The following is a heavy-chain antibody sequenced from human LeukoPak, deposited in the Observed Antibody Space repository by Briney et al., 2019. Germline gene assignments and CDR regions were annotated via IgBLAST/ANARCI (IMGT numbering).Heavy chain of an antibody. J-gene: IGHJ4*02. V-gene: IGHV4-59*08. CDR2: IYHTGST. CDR1: GVPIRSYY. D-gene: IGHD3-16*01. Sequence: PSETLSLTCSVSGVPIRSYYLSWFRQPPGKGLEWIGYIYHTGSTNYNPSLKSRVTLSIDTSRSQFSLRLTSVTAADTAVYYCANYDGAPRSWGQGTLVTVSS. CDR3: ANYDGAPRS.